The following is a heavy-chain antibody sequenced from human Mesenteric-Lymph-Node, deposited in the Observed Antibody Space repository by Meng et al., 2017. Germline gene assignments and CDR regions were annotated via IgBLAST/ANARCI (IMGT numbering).Heavy chain of an antibody. CDR3: ARDTSYDFWSGYDY. CDR2: ISAYNGNT. CDR1: GYTFTSYG. J-gene: IGHJ4*02. V-gene: IGHV1-18*01. D-gene: IGHD3-3*01. Sequence: ASVKVSCKASGYTFTSYGISWVRQAPGQGLEWMGWISAYNGNTNYAQKLQGRVTMTTDTSTSTAYMELRSLRSEDTAVYYCARDTSYDFWSGYDYWGQGTLVTVSS.